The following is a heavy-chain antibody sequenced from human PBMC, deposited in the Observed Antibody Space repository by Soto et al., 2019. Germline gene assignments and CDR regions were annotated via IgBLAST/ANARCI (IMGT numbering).Heavy chain of an antibody. J-gene: IGHJ5*02. D-gene: IGHD2-2*01. V-gene: IGHV4-59*01. Sequence: SETLSLTCTVSGGSISSYYWSWIRQPPGKGLEWIGYIYYSGSTNYNPSLKSRVTISVDTSKNQFSLKLSSVTAADTAVYYCARADIVVVPAAGVECWFDPWGQGTLVTVS. CDR2: IYYSGST. CDR1: GGSISSYY. CDR3: ARADIVVVPAAGVECWFDP.